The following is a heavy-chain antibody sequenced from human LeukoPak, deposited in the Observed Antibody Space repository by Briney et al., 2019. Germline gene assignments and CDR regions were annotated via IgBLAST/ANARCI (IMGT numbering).Heavy chain of an antibody. Sequence: GGSLRLSCAASGLTFSSYAMSWVRQAPGKGLEWVSAISGSGGSTYYADSVEGRFTISRDNSKNTLSLQMNSLRAEDTAIYYCAKSPKQLWDLYYFDNWGQGTLVTVSS. V-gene: IGHV3-23*01. CDR2: ISGSGGST. J-gene: IGHJ4*02. CDR1: GLTFSSYA. CDR3: AKSPKQLWDLYYFDN. D-gene: IGHD5-18*01.